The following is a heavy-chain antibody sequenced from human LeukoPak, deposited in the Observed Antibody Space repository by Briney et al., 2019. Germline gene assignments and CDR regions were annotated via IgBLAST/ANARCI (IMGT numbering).Heavy chain of an antibody. CDR1: GYTFTIYG. CDR3: ARPRAPPDTYYFDY. D-gene: IGHD1-14*01. CDR2: IRANKGNT. V-gene: IGHV1-18*01. Sequence: ASVKDCCKASGYTFTIYGISWVRQTPGQGLEWMGWIRANKGNTNYAQNFQGRVTMTTDTSTSTAYMELRSLRSDDTAVYFCARPRAPPDTYYFDYWHEGPVVTVSS. J-gene: IGHJ4*02.